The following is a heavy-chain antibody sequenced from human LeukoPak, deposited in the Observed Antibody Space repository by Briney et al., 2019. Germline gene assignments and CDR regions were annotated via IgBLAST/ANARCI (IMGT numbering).Heavy chain of an antibody. CDR1: GYTFTSYD. V-gene: IGHV1-8*01. Sequence: ASVKVSCKASGYTFTSYDINWVRQAPGQGLDWMGWMNPNSGNTGYAQRFQGRVTMTRNTSISTAYMELRSLRSEDTAVYYWARFGFNYGMDVWGQGSTATVSS. CDR2: MNPNSGNT. D-gene: IGHD3-10*01. CDR3: ARFGFNYGMDV. J-gene: IGHJ6*02.